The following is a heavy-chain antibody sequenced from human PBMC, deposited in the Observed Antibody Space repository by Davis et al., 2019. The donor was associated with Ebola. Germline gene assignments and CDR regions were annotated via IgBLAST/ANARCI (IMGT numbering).Heavy chain of an antibody. CDR3: ARDVGGRAGY. J-gene: IGHJ4*02. CDR2: IDTDGSTT. V-gene: IGHV3-74*01. Sequence: PGGSLRLSCVGSEFTFRSYWFHWVRQAPGKGLEWFPRIDTDGSTTNYADSVRGRFTISRDNAKNTLFLQMNSLRADDTAVYYCARDVGGRAGYWGQGTLVTVSS. CDR1: EFTFRSYW.